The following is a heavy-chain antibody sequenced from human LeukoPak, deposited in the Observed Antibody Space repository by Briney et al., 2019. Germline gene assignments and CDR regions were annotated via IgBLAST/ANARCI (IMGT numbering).Heavy chain of an antibody. J-gene: IGHJ3*02. V-gene: IGHV3-33*01. CDR3: ARENIAAAGFDAFDI. D-gene: IGHD6-13*01. CDR1: GFTFSSYG. CDR2: IWYDGSNK. Sequence: GRSLRLSCAASGFTFSSYGMHWVRQAPGKGLEWVAVIWYDGSNKYYADSVKGRFTISRDNSKNTLYLQMNSLRAEDTAVYYCARENIAAAGFDAFDIWGQGTMVTVSS.